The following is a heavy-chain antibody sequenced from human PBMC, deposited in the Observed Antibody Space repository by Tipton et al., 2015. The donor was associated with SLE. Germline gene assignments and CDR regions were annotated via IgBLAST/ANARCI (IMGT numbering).Heavy chain of an antibody. CDR2: FYYGKST. CDR3: ARLISAYDCNFDY. Sequence: GLVKPSETLSLICTVSGGSITSSSYYWGWIRQPPGKGLEWIGSFYYGKSTFYNPSLKSRVTISVDTSTNRLSLQLSSVTAADTALYYCARLISAYDCNFDYWGQGTLVTVSS. CDR1: GGSITSSSYY. D-gene: IGHD5-12*01. J-gene: IGHJ4*02. V-gene: IGHV4-39*07.